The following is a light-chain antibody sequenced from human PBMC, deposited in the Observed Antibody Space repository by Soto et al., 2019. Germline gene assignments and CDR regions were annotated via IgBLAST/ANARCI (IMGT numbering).Light chain of an antibody. J-gene: IGLJ1*01. CDR3: CSYAGSYTRV. CDR1: SSDVGGYNY. CDR2: DVG. Sequence: QSALTQPRSVSGSPGQSVTISCTGTSSDVGGYNYVSWYQQHPGKAPKLMIYDVGKRPSGVPDRFSGSKSDNPASLTISGLQAEDEADYYCCSYAGSYTRVFGTGTKGTVL. V-gene: IGLV2-11*01.